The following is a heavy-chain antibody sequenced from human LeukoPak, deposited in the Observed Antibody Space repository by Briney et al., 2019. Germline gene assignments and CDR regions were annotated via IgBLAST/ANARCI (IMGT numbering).Heavy chain of an antibody. V-gene: IGHV1-46*01. Sequence: GAPVKVSCKTSGYTFTNNWMHWVRQAPGQGLEWVGVINPTGTSTLYAQNFQGRVTLTRDMSTTTDYMELRSLTSEDTAVYYCARDHSVGDIAWWFDPWGQGTLVSVSS. CDR3: ARDHSVGDIAWWFDP. J-gene: IGHJ5*02. CDR2: INPTGTST. D-gene: IGHD3-10*01. CDR1: GYTFTNNW.